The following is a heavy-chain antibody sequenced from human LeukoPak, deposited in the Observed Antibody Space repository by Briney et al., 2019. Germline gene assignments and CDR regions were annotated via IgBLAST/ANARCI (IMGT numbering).Heavy chain of an antibody. D-gene: IGHD2-15*01. J-gene: IGHJ3*02. V-gene: IGHV1-8*03. CDR3: ARAHSAYCSGGSCYSFDAFDI. CDR1: GYTFTSYD. CDR2: MNPNSGNT. Sequence: GASVTVSCKASGYTFTSYDINWVRQATGQGLEWMGWMNPNSGNTGYAQKFQGRVTITRNTSISTAYMELSSLRSEDTAVYYCARAHSAYCSGGSCYSFDAFDIWGQGTMVTVSS.